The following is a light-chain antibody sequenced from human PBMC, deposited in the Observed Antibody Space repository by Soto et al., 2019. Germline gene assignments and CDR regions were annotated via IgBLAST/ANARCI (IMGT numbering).Light chain of an antibody. CDR3: WSYAGSSTYVV. V-gene: IGLV2-23*01. Sequence: QSALTQPASVSGSPGQSITISCTGTSSDVGGYNLVSWYQRHPDKAPKLMIYEDSRRPSGVSNRFSGSKSGNTASLTISGLQAEDEADYYCWSYAGSSTYVVFGGGTKLTVL. CDR1: SSDVGGYNL. J-gene: IGLJ2*01. CDR2: EDS.